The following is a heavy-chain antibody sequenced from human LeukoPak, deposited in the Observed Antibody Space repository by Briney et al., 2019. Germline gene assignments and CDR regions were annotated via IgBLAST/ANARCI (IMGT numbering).Heavy chain of an antibody. CDR1: GGSISSSSYY. V-gene: IGHV4-39*01. J-gene: IGHJ3*02. Sequence: SETLSLTCTVSGGSISSSSYYWGWIRQPPGKVLEWIGSIYYSGSTYYNPSLKSRVTISVDTSKNHFSLKLSSVTAADTAVYYCARHWSSGWYNDAFDIWGQGTMVTVSS. D-gene: IGHD6-19*01. CDR3: ARHWSSGWYNDAFDI. CDR2: IYYSGST.